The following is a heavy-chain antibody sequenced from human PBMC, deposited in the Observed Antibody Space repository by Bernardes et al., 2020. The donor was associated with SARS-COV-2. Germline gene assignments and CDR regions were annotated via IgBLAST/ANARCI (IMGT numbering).Heavy chain of an antibody. CDR3: AKDSGHSGFDDY. V-gene: IGHV3-9*01. CDR2: ISWNSGSI. Sequence: GGSLRLSCAASGFTFDDYAMHWVRQAPGKGLEWVSGISWNSGSIGYADSVKGRFTISRDNAKNSLYLQMNSLRAEDTALYYCAKDSGHSGFDDYWGQGTLVTVSS. D-gene: IGHD5-12*01. J-gene: IGHJ4*02. CDR1: GFTFDDYA.